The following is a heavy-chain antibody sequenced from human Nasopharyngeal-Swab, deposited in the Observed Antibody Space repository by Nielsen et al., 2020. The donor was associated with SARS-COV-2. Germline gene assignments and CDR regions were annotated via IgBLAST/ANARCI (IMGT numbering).Heavy chain of an antibody. Sequence: GGSLRLSCVGSGFTFGSYAMTWVRQAPGKGLEWVSSMSANDGSTYYADSVKGRFAIYRDNFKHTLYLQINSLRAEDTALYYCAKTSGYYYDPLDPWGQGTLVTVSS. V-gene: IGHV3-23*01. CDR1: GFTFGSYA. CDR2: MSANDGST. J-gene: IGHJ5*02. D-gene: IGHD3-22*01. CDR3: AKTSGYYYDPLDP.